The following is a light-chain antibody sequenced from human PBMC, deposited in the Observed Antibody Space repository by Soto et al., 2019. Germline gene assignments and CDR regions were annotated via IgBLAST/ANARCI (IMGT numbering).Light chain of an antibody. J-gene: IGKJ5*01. CDR2: GAS. CDR1: QSVSSSY. V-gene: IGKV3-20*01. Sequence: ETGLPRSPGTLSLSPEAISTLWCRASQSVSSSYLAWYQQKPGQATRLLIYGASSRAAGLPGRFSGSGCGTDFTLTISRLEPEDFAVYYCQQYGSSPSFGQGTRLEIK. CDR3: QQYGSSPS.